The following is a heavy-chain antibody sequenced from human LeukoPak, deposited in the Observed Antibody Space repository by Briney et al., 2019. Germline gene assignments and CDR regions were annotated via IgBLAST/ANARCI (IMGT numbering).Heavy chain of an antibody. CDR1: GFTFSSYA. CDR2: ISYDGSNK. J-gene: IGHJ5*02. Sequence: PGGSLRLSCAASGFTFSSYAMHWVRQAPGKGLEWVAVISYDGSNKYYADSVKGRFTISRDNSKNTLYLQMNSLRAEDTALYYCAKDRGYCSPGTCYPWFDHWGQGTLVTVSS. D-gene: IGHD2-15*01. V-gene: IGHV3-30*18. CDR3: AKDRGYCSPGTCYPWFDH.